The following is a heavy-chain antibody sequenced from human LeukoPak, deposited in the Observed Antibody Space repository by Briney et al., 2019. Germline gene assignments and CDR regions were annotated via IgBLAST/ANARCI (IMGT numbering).Heavy chain of an antibody. Sequence: ASVKVSCKASGYTFTSYGISWVRQAPGQGLEWMGWISAYNGNTNYAQKLQGRVTMTTDTSTSTAYMELRSLRSDDTAVYYCARDQLGNYYDSSGYSKWGQGTLVTVSS. CDR3: ARDQLGNYYDSSGYSK. CDR2: ISAYNGNT. CDR1: GYTFTSYG. V-gene: IGHV1-18*01. J-gene: IGHJ4*02. D-gene: IGHD3-22*01.